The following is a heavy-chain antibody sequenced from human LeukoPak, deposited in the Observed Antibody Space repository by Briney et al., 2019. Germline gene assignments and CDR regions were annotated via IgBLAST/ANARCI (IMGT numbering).Heavy chain of an antibody. J-gene: IGHJ2*01. Sequence: GGSLRLSCAASGFTFSSYAMSWVRQAPGKGLEWVSAISGSGGSTYYADSVKGRFTISRDNSKNTLYLQMNSLRAEDTAVYYCAKDSSVTTSSAAWVGYWYFDLWGRGTLVTVSS. CDR2: ISGSGGST. V-gene: IGHV3-23*01. CDR1: GFTFSSYA. CDR3: AKDSSVTTSSAAWVGYWYFDL. D-gene: IGHD4-17*01.